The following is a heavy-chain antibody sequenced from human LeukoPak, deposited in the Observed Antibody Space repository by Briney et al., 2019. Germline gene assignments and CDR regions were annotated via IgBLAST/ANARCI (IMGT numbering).Heavy chain of an antibody. J-gene: IGHJ1*01. CDR3: ALMHGYYDGRGYWVQ. D-gene: IGHD3-22*01. CDR1: GFTFGSYG. Sequence: GGSLRLSCAASGFTFGSYGMSWVRQAPGKGLEWVSFITPNADRTSYADSVEGRFTISRDNPRNTLYMQMNSLRDEDTALYYCALMHGYYDGRGYWVQWGQGPLVTVSS. V-gene: IGHV3-23*01. CDR2: ITPNADRT.